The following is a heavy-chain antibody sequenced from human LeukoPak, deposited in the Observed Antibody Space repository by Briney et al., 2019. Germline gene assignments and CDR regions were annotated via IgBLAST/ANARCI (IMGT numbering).Heavy chain of an antibody. Sequence: GESLKISCKGSGYSFTSYWIGWVRQAPGQGLEWMGWINPNSGGTNYAQKFQGRVTMTRDTSISTAYMELSRLRSDDTAVYYCARDLIAAAGETNWFDPWGQGTLVTVSS. CDR1: GYSFTSYW. J-gene: IGHJ5*02. D-gene: IGHD6-13*01. CDR3: ARDLIAAAGETNWFDP. V-gene: IGHV1-2*02. CDR2: INPNSGGT.